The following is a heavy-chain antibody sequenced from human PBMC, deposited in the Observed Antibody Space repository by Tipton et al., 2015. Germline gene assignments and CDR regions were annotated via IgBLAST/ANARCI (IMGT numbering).Heavy chain of an antibody. J-gene: IGHJ4*02. Sequence: TLSLTCTVSGGSVTSGSYYWSWVRQAPGKGLEWVSAISGSGGRKYYADSVKGRFTISRDNAKNSLYLQMNSLRAEDTAVYYCARDLVVVTAIQYYFDYWGQGTLVTVSS. CDR1: GGSVTSGSYY. CDR3: ARDLVVVTAIQYYFDY. CDR2: ISGSGGRK. D-gene: IGHD2-21*02. V-gene: IGHV3-23*01.